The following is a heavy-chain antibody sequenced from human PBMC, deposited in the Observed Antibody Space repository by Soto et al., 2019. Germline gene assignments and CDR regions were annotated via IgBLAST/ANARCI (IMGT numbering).Heavy chain of an antibody. V-gene: IGHV3-23*01. D-gene: IGHD3-3*01. CDR1: GFTFSSYA. CDR3: AKDRFGGVVISDFDY. Sequence: GGSLRLSCAASGFTFSSYAMSWVRQAPGKGLEWVSAISGSGSSTYYADSVKGRFTISRDNPKNTLYLQMNSLRAEDTAVYYCAKDRFGGVVISDFDYWGQGTLVTVSS. CDR2: ISGSGSST. J-gene: IGHJ4*02.